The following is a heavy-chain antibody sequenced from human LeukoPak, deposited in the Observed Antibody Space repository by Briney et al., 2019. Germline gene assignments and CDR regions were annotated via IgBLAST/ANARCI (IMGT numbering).Heavy chain of an antibody. V-gene: IGHV1-69*04. Sequence: GASVKVSCKASGGTFSSYAISWVRQAPGQGLEWMGRIIPILGIANYAQKFQGRVTITADKSTSTAYMELSSLRSEDTAVYYCARARNVQRPHFDYWGQGTLVTVSS. D-gene: IGHD6-25*01. J-gene: IGHJ4*02. CDR1: GGTFSSYA. CDR3: ARARNVQRPHFDY. CDR2: IIPILGIA.